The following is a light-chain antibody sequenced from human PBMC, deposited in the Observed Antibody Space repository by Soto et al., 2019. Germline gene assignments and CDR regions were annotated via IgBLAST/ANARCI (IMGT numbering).Light chain of an antibody. CDR3: QHYGSSFT. Sequence: IVLTQSPVTLSLSPGERATLSCRASQGVNSTYVAWYQQKPGQAPRLLIYAASIRATGIPDRFSGSGSGTDFILTISRLEPEDFVVYYCQHYGSSFTFGPGTKMDIK. J-gene: IGKJ3*01. V-gene: IGKV3-20*01. CDR2: AAS. CDR1: QGVNSTY.